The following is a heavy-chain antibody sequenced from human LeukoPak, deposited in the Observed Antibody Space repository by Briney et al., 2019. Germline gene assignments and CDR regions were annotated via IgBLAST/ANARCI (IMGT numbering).Heavy chain of an antibody. J-gene: IGHJ5*02. D-gene: IGHD3-10*01. CDR2: ISSDGTNK. CDR1: RFTFRNYA. Sequence: PGGSLRLSCAASRFTFRNYAMHWVRQAPGQGLEWVAVISSDGTNKDYADSAKGRFSISRDNSKNTLYLQMNRLRADDTAVYYCARDRSQEFDPWGQGTLVTVSS. CDR3: ARDRSQEFDP. V-gene: IGHV3-30*04.